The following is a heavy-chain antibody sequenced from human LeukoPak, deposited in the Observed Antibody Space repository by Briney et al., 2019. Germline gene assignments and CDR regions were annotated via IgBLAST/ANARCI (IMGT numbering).Heavy chain of an antibody. Sequence: SETLSLTCAVYGGSFSGYYWSWIRQPPGKGLEWIGEINHSGSTNYNPSLKSRVTISVDTSKNQFSLKLSSVTAADTAVYYCARAKNWYSSGPRYFDYWGQGTLVTVSS. CDR1: GGSFSGYY. CDR3: ARAKNWYSSGPRYFDY. V-gene: IGHV4-34*01. D-gene: IGHD6-19*01. CDR2: INHSGST. J-gene: IGHJ4*02.